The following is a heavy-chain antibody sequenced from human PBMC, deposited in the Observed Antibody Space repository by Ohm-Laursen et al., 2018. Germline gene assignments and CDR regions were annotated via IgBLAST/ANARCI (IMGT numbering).Heavy chain of an antibody. CDR3: AKGTAYQLLSHNWVDS. CDR2: ISYDGSNK. Sequence: SLRLSCAAFGFTFSSYGMHWVCQAPGKGLEWVAVISYDGSNKYYADSVKGRFTISRDNSKNTLYLQMNSLRAEDTAVFYCAKGTAYQLLSHNWVDSWGQGTLVTVSS. V-gene: IGHV3-30*18. J-gene: IGHJ5*01. D-gene: IGHD2-2*01. CDR1: GFTFSSYG.